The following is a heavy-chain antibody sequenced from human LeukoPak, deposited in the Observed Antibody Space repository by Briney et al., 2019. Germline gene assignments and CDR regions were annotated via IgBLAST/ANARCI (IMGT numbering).Heavy chain of an antibody. CDR1: GYTFTSYG. D-gene: IGHD3-9*01. CDR2: ISAYNGNT. J-gene: IGHJ6*04. Sequence: ASVKVSCKASGYTFTSYGISWVRQAPGQGLEWMGWISAYNGNTNYAQKLQGRVTMTTDTSTSTAYMELRSLRSDDTAVYYCARLPLYYEILTGYYTYYYYYGMDVWGKGTTVTVSS. V-gene: IGHV1-18*04. CDR3: ARLPLYYEILTGYYTYYYYYGMDV.